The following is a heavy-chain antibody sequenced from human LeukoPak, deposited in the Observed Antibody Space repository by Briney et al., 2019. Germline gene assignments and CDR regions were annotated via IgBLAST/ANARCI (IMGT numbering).Heavy chain of an antibody. Sequence: GGSLRLSCAASGFTFSSYSMNWVRQAPGKGLEWVSSISSSSSYIYYADSVKDRFTISRDNAKNSLYLQMNSLRAEDTAVYYCARDPGDTAMVGVSFDYWGQGTLVTVSS. CDR2: ISSSSSYI. D-gene: IGHD5-18*01. CDR3: ARDPGDTAMVGVSFDY. V-gene: IGHV3-21*01. CDR1: GFTFSSYS. J-gene: IGHJ4*02.